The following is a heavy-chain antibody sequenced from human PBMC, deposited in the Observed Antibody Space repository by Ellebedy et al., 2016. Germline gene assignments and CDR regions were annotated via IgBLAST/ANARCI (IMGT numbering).Heavy chain of an antibody. CDR2: ISAYNGNT. J-gene: IGHJ6*02. CDR1: GYTFTSYG. D-gene: IGHD3-10*01. CDR3: ARDREGFGELSHYYYYYGMDV. Sequence: ASVKVSXKASGYTFTSYGISWVRQAPGQGLEWMGWISAYNGNTNYAQKLQGRVTMTTDTSTSTAYMELRSLRSDDTAVYYCARDREGFGELSHYYYYYGMDVWGQGTTVTVSS. V-gene: IGHV1-18*01.